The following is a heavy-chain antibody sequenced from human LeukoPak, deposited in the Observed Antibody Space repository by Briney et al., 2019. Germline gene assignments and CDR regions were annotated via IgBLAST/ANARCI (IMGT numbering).Heavy chain of an antibody. CDR3: TSGAHDLSLNLDY. CDR1: GGTFSSYA. CDR2: IIPIFGTA. J-gene: IGHJ4*02. D-gene: IGHD1-26*01. V-gene: IGHV1-69*13. Sequence: SVKASCKASGGTFSSYAISWVRQAPGQGLEWMGGIIPIFGTANYAQKFQGRVTITADESTSTAYMELSSLRSEDTAVYYCTSGAHDLSLNLDYWGQGTLVTVSS.